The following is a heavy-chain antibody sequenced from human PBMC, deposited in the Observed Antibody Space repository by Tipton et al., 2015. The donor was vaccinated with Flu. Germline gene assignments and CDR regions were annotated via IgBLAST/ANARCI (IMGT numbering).Heavy chain of an antibody. D-gene: IGHD4-11*01. Sequence: TLSLTCSVSGDSIGSPYLWGWIRQPPGKGLEWIGNVHQTGSSYYNPSLRSRATIAVDRPKNQFSLRLTSVTAADTAVYCCARRDYSNYVSEPKNWFDPWGRGTLVTVSS. J-gene: IGHJ5*02. CDR1: GDSIGSPYL. CDR3: ARRDYSNYVSEPKNWFDP. CDR2: VHQTGSS. V-gene: IGHV4-38-2*01.